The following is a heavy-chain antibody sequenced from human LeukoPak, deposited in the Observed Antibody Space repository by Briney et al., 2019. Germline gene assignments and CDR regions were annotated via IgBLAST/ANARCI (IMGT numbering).Heavy chain of an antibody. CDR2: IYPGDSDT. CDR3: ARHLAAAGTNYYYYMDV. V-gene: IGHV5-51*01. J-gene: IGHJ6*03. Sequence: GWIRQPPGKGLEWMGIIYPGDSDTRYSPSFQGQVTISADKSISTAYLQWSSLKASDTAMYYCARHLAAAGTNYYYYMDVWGKGTTVTVSS. D-gene: IGHD6-13*01.